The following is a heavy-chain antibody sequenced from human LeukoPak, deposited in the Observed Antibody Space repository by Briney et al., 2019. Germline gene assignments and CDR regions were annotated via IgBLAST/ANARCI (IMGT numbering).Heavy chain of an antibody. CDR2: ISYDGSNK. V-gene: IGHV3-30-3*01. Sequence: GGSLRLSCTASGFTFSNYAMSWVRQAPGKGLEWVAVISYDGSNKYYADSVKGRFTISRDISKNTLYLQMNSLRAEDTAVYYCARGNVDTVMVLDYWGQGTLVTVSS. CDR1: GFTFSNYA. J-gene: IGHJ4*02. CDR3: ARGNVDTVMVLDY. D-gene: IGHD5-18*01.